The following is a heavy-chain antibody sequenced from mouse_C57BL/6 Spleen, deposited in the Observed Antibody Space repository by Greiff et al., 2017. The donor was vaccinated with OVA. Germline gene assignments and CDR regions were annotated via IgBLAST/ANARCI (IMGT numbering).Heavy chain of an antibody. CDR2: IDPSDSYT. D-gene: IGHD2-3*01. J-gene: IGHJ2*01. CDR3: ARRSDGYYDYFDY. Sequence: QVQLQQPGAELVKPGASVKLSCKASGYTFTSYWMQWVKQRPGQGLEWIGEIDPSDSYTNYNQKFKGKATLTVDTSSSTAYMQLSSLTSEDSAVYYCARRSDGYYDYFDYWGQGTTLTVSS. CDR1: GYTFTSYW. V-gene: IGHV1-50*01.